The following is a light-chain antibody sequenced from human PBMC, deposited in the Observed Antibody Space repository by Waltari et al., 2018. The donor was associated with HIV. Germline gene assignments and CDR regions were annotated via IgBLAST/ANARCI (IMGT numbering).Light chain of an antibody. J-gene: IGKJ1*01. V-gene: IGKV4-1*01. Sequence: VMTQSPDSLAVSQGDRATIKCKSSQSVVYSGDNKNYLAWYQQKPGQPPKLLIYRAASRGADGPDSFNASRHATYLPLTITNGRADEAALYFCQQDCKSRWTCGQGTKVEIK. CDR1: QSVVYSGDNKNY. CDR3: QQDCKSRWT. CDR2: RAA.